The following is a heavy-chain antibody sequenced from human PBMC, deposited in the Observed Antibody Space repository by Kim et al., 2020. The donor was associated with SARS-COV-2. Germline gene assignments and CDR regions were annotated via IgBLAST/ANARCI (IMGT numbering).Heavy chain of an antibody. V-gene: IGHV1-3*04. D-gene: IGHD5-12*01. CDR1: GYTFTTYN. CDR2: INSGKGST. J-gene: IGHJ4*02. Sequence: ASVKVSCKASGYTFTTYNIHWVRQAPGQGLEWMGWINSGKGSTKYSQKFQGRVSISRDTSASTAYMELSSLGSEDTAVYYCVTGGGPAWGKGTLVTVSS. CDR3: VTGGGPA.